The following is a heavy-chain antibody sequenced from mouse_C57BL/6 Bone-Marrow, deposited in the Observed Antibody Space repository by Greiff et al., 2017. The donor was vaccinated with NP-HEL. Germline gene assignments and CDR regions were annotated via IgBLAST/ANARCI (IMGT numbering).Heavy chain of an antibody. V-gene: IGHV1-59*01. CDR1: GYTFTSYW. CDR3: AGTGPYYFDY. Sequence: QVQLQQPGAELVRPGTSVKLSCKASGYTFTSYWMHWVKQRPGQGLEWIGVIDPSDSYTNYNQKFKGKATLTVDTSSSTAYMQLSSLTSEDSAVYYCAGTGPYYFDYWGQGTTLTVSS. CDR2: IDPSDSYT. D-gene: IGHD3-3*01. J-gene: IGHJ2*01.